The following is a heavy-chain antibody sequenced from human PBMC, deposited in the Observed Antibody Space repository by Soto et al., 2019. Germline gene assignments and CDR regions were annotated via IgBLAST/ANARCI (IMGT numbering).Heavy chain of an antibody. CDR2: IKSKTDGGTT. J-gene: IGHJ5*02. D-gene: IGHD3-9*01. CDR1: GFTFSNAW. CDR3: PTAPGLRYFDWGYWFAP. V-gene: IGHV3-15*07. Sequence: GGSLRLSCAASGFTFSNAWMNWVRQAPGKGLEWVGRIKSKTDGGTTDYAAPVKGRFTISRDDSKNTLYLQMNSLKTEDTAVYYCPTAPGLRYFDWGYWFAPGGQGTLVTVSS.